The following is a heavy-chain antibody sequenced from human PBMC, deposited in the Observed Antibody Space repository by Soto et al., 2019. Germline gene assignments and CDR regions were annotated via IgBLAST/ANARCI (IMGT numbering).Heavy chain of an antibody. CDR2: IYYSGST. CDR3: AREGRIAAAGVGVDWFDP. D-gene: IGHD6-13*01. J-gene: IGHJ5*02. V-gene: IGHV4-59*01. CDR1: GGSISSYY. Sequence: SETLSLTCTVSGGSISSYYWSWIRQPPGKGLEWIGYIYYSGSTNYNPSLKSRVTISVDTSKNQFSLKLSSVTAADTALYFCAREGRIAAAGVGVDWFDPWGQGTLVTVSS.